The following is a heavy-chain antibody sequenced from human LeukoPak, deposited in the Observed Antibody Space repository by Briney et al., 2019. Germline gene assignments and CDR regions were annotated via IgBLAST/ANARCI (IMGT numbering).Heavy chain of an antibody. CDR1: GFSFSLYS. V-gene: IGHV3-21*01. D-gene: IGHD3-9*01. Sequence: PGGSLRLSCAASGFSFSLYSMNWVRQAPGKGLEWVSSISSSSSYIYYADSVKGRFTISRDNAKNSLYPQMNSLRAEDTAVYYCARDVVRYFDWLFADVYYYYGMDVWGEGTTVTVSS. CDR3: ARDVVRYFDWLFADVYYYYGMDV. J-gene: IGHJ6*04. CDR2: ISSSSSYI.